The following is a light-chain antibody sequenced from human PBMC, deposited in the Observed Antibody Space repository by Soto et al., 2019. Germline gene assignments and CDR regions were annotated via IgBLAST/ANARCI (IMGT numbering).Light chain of an antibody. CDR3: CSYAGSNAPVI. J-gene: IGLJ2*01. CDR1: TSDVGSYNL. V-gene: IGLV2-23*01. Sequence: QSVLTQPASVSGSPGQSITISCTGTTSDVGSYNLVSWYQQHPGEAPKLMIYEGSKRPSGVSNRFSGSKSGNTASLTISGLQAEDEADYYCCSYAGSNAPVIFGGGTKLTVL. CDR2: EGS.